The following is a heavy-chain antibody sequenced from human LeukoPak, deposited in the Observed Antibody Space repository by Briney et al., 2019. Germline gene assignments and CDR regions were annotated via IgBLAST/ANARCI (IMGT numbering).Heavy chain of an antibody. J-gene: IGHJ6*03. CDR2: INHSGST. CDR1: GGSFSGYY. CDR3: ARLYGFYYYMDV. Sequence: PSETLSLTCAVYGGSFSGYYWSWIRQPPGKGLEWIGEINHSGSTNYNPSLKSRVTISVDTSKNQFSLKLSSVTAADTAVYYCARLYGFYYYMDVWGKGTTVTISS. V-gene: IGHV4-34*01. D-gene: IGHD3-16*02.